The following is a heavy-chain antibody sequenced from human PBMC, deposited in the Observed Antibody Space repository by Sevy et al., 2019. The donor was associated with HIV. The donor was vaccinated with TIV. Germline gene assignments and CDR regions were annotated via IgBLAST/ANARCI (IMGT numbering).Heavy chain of an antibody. J-gene: IGHJ6*02. CDR1: GGSISSSSYY. D-gene: IGHD3-3*01. V-gene: IGHV4-39*01. CDR2: IYYSGGT. CDR3: ARHPYYDFGSGYPRGHYYYYYGMDV. Sequence: SETLSLTCTVSGGSISSSSYYWGWIRQPPGKGLEWIGSIYYSGGTYYNPSLKSRVTISVNTSKNQFSLKLSSVTAADTAVYYCARHPYYDFGSGYPRGHYYYYYGMDVWGQGTTVTVSS.